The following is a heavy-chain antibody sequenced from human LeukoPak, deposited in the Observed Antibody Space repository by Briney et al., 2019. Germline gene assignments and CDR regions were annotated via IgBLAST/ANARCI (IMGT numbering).Heavy chain of an antibody. V-gene: IGHV3-48*01. CDR2: ISSSSSTI. Sequence: PGGSLRLSCAASGFTFSSYSMNWVRQAPGKGLEWVSYISSSSSTIYYADSVKGRFTISRDNAKNSLYLQMNSLRAEDTAVYYCARHEELSSTDYWGQGTLVTVSS. J-gene: IGHJ4*02. D-gene: IGHD3-16*02. CDR3: ARHEELSSTDY. CDR1: GFTFSSYS.